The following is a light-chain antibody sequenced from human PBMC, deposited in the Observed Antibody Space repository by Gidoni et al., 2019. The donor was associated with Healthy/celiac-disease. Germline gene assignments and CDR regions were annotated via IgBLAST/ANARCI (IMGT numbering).Light chain of an antibody. CDR2: DAS. Sequence: EIVLTQSPATLSLSPGERATLSCRASQSVSSYLAWYQQKPGQAPRLLIYDASNRATGIPARFRGSGSGTDFTLTISSREPEDFAVYYCQQRSNRITFGQETRLEIK. CDR1: QSVSSY. V-gene: IGKV3-11*01. CDR3: QQRSNRIT. J-gene: IGKJ5*01.